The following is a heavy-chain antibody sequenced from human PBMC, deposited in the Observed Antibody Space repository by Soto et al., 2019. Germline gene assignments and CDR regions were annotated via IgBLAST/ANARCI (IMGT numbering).Heavy chain of an antibody. V-gene: IGHV3-73*01. J-gene: IGHJ4*02. D-gene: IGHD5-18*01. CDR3: TGPGYVDTAMAYDY. CDR1: GFTFSGSA. CDR2: ISSKPNTYAT. Sequence: EVQLVESGGGLVQPGGSLKLSCAASGFTFSGSAMHWVRQASGKGLEWVGHISSKPNTYATAYAASIKGRFTIARDDSKNTAYLQMNSLKTDDTAVYYCTGPGYVDTAMAYDYWGQGTLVTVSS.